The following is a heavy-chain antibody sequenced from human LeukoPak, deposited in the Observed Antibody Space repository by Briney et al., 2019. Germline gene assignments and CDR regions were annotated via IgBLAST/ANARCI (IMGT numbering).Heavy chain of an antibody. J-gene: IGHJ4*02. V-gene: IGHV3-11*04. CDR3: VTGYVYFEY. D-gene: IGHD5-18*01. Sequence: GGSLRLSCAASRFTFNDYYMSWIRQAPGKGLEWVSYTSTSGTIKDYADSVKGRFTISRDNAKNSLYLQMNSLRAEDTAVYYCVTGYVYFEYWGQGNLVTVSS. CDR2: TSTSGTIK. CDR1: RFTFNDYY.